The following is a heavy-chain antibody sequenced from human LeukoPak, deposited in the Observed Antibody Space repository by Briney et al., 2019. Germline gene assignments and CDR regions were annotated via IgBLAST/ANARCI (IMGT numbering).Heavy chain of an antibody. CDR2: INPNSGGT. CDR3: VSVKERSSAAGSFDY. J-gene: IGHJ4*02. CDR1: GYTFTGYY. V-gene: IGHV1-2*02. D-gene: IGHD6-13*01. Sequence: GASVKVSCKASGYTFTGYYMHWVRQAPGQGLEWMGWINPNSGGTNYAQKFQGRVTMTRDTSISTAYMDLSRLRSDDTAVYYCVSVKERSSAAGSFDYWGQGTLVTVSS.